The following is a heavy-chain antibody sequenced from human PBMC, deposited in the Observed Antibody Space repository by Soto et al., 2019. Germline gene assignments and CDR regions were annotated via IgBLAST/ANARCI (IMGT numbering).Heavy chain of an antibody. Sequence: SGPTLVNPTQTLTLTCTFSGFSLSTSGVGVGWIRQPPGKALEWLALIYWDDDKRYSPSLKSRLTITKDTSKNQVVLTMTNMDPLDTATYYCALRSGYEKDHYFDYWGQGTLVTVSS. J-gene: IGHJ4*02. CDR3: ALRSGYEKDHYFDY. D-gene: IGHD3-3*01. CDR2: IYWDDDK. CDR1: GFSLSTSGVG. V-gene: IGHV2-5*02.